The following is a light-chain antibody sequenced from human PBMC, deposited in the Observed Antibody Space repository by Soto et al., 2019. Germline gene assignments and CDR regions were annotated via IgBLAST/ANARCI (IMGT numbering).Light chain of an antibody. J-gene: IGLJ2*01. CDR3: GGWDDSLSGPV. Sequence: QSVLTQPPSASGTPGQRVNISCSGSSSNIGSNYIYWYRQFPGTAPKLLIQRNNQRSSGVPARFSGSKSGTSASLAISGLRSADEADYYCGGWDDSLSGPVFGGGTKVTV. CDR2: RNN. CDR1: SSNIGSNY. V-gene: IGLV1-47*01.